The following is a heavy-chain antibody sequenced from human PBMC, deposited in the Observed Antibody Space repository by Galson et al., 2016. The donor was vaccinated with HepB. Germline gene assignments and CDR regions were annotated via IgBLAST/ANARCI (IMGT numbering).Heavy chain of an antibody. Sequence: PRLSCAASGFTFSSYAMSWVRQAPGKGLEWVSVISGSGASTYYADSVKGRFTISRDNSKNTLYLQVNSLRVEDTAIYYCARGRTTSCNSAFDIWGQGTMVTVSS. J-gene: IGHJ3*02. CDR2: ISGSGAST. D-gene: IGHD2-2*02. CDR3: ARGRTTSCNSAFDI. CDR1: GFTFSSYA. V-gene: IGHV3-23*01.